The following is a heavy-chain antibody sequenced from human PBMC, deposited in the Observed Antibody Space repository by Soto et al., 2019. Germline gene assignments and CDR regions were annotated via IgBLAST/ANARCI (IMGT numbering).Heavy chain of an antibody. CDR2: IYWDDDK. Sequence: QITLKESGPTLVKPTQTLTLTCTFSGFSLTTRGVGVGWIRQPPGKALECLALIYWDDDKRHSPSLQSRLSITKHPSKHQVVLTMTNVDPVDTATYYCAHIPNYYQYDWFDPWGQGTLVSVSS. CDR3: AHIPNYYQYDWFDP. J-gene: IGHJ5*02. D-gene: IGHD3-16*01. CDR1: GFSLTTRGVG. V-gene: IGHV2-5*02.